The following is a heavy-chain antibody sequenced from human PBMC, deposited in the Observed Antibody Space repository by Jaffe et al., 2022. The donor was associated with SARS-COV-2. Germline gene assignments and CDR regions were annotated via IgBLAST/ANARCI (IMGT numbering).Heavy chain of an antibody. J-gene: IGHJ4*02. V-gene: IGHV7-4-1*02. CDR3: ARGIVATIMRSPGG. CDR2: INTNTGNP. Sequence: QVQLVQSGSELKKPGASVKVSCKASGYTFTTYAMNWVRQAPGQGLEWMGWINTNTGNPTYAQGFTGRFVFSLDTSVSTAYLQINSLKAEDTAVYYCARGIVATIMRSPGGWGQGTLVTVSS. CDR1: GYTFTTYA. D-gene: IGHD5-12*01.